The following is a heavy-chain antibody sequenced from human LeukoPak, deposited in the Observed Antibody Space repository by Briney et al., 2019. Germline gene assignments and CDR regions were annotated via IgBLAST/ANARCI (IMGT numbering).Heavy chain of an antibody. J-gene: IGHJ5*02. V-gene: IGHV3-13*04. D-gene: IGHD1-14*01. Sequence: GGSLRLSCAASGFTLSTFDMHWVRQVPGKGLEYVLHIGPADDTHYSDSVRGRFTISREDSKKSLYLQMNNLRAEDTGVYYCARAPTRWHNHFDPWGQGTPVTVSS. CDR2: IGPADDT. CDR3: ARAPTRWHNHFDP. CDR1: GFTLSTFD.